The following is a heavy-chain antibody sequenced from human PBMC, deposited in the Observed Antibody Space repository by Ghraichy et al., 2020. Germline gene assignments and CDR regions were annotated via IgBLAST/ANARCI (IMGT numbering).Heavy chain of an antibody. V-gene: IGHV3-30-3*01. CDR2: MPYGGTNT. J-gene: IGHJ4*02. Sequence: MPYGGTNTYYADSVRGRFTISRDTSKNTLYLQMNSLRADDTSVYYCARGQSVAANYFDLWGQGALVTVS. CDR3: ARGQSVAANYFDL. D-gene: IGHD6-19*01.